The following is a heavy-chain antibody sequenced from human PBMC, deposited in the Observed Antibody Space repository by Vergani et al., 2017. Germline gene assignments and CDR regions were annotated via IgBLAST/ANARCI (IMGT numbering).Heavy chain of an antibody. CDR3: VNGYYYDQSGLASFDY. J-gene: IGHJ4*02. CDR1: GLMFNNYG. Sequence: QVQLVESGGGVVQPGRSLRLSCETSGLMFNNYGMHWVRQAPGKGLEWVAVISSDGSNKHYADSVKGRFTISRDNSQNTLYLQMDSPTAEDTAIYFCVNGYYYDQSGLASFDYWGQGTLVTVSS. V-gene: IGHV3-30*18. D-gene: IGHD3-22*01. CDR2: ISSDGSNK.